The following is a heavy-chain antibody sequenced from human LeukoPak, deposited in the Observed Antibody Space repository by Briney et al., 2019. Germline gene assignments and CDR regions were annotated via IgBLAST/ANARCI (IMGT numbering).Heavy chain of an antibody. V-gene: IGHV3-7*01. CDR2: INQDGRDK. CDR1: GFTFSRYW. D-gene: IGHD4-17*01. Sequence: QPGGSLRLSCAASGFTFSRYWMSWVRQAPGKGLEWVANINQDGRDKYYVDSVKGRFTISRDNAKNSLYLQMNGLRAEGTAVYYCAREVIGTVTFDYWGQGTLVTVSS. CDR3: AREVIGTVTFDY. J-gene: IGHJ4*02.